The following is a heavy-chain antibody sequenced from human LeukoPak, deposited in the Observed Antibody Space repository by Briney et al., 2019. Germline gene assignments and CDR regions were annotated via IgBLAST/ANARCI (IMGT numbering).Heavy chain of an antibody. CDR1: GYTFTSYY. CDR2: IHPNSGGT. V-gene: IGHV1-2*02. D-gene: IGHD3-22*01. J-gene: IGHJ4*02. Sequence: ASVKVSCKASGYTFTSYYLHWVRQAPGQGLEWMGWIHPNSGGTNYAQKFQGRVTMTRDTSISTAYMELSRLRSDDTAVYYCARDYYDSSEMGYWGQGTLVTVSS. CDR3: ARDYYDSSEMGY.